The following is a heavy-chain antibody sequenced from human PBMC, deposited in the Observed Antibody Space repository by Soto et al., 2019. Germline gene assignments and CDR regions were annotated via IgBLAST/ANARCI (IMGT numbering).Heavy chain of an antibody. V-gene: IGHV3-30*18. J-gene: IGHJ4*02. Sequence: QVQLVESGGGVVQPGRSLRLSCAASGFTFSSYGMHWVRQAPGKGLEWVAVISYDGSNKYYADSVKGRFTISRDNSKNTLYLQMNSLRAEDTAVYYCAKEWGSCWHTALDYWGQGTLVTVSS. CDR3: AKEWGSCWHTALDY. CDR1: GFTFSSYG. D-gene: IGHD6-19*01. CDR2: ISYDGSNK.